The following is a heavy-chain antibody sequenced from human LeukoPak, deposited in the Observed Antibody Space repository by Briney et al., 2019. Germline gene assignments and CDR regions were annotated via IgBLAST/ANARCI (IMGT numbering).Heavy chain of an antibody. Sequence: GGSLRLSCAASGFTFSSYAMSWVRQAPGKGLEWVSAISGSGGSTYYADSVKGRFTISRDNSKNTLYLQMNSLRAEDTAVYYCAKMALGYCGGGSCSYHYYYGMDVWGQGTTVTVSS. J-gene: IGHJ6*02. CDR2: ISGSGGST. CDR3: AKMALGYCGGGSCSYHYYYGMDV. D-gene: IGHD2-15*01. V-gene: IGHV3-23*01. CDR1: GFTFSSYA.